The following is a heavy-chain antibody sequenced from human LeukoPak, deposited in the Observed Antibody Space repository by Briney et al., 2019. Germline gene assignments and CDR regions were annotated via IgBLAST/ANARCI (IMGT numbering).Heavy chain of an antibody. V-gene: IGHV1-8*03. Sequence: ASVKVSCKASGYTFTSYDINWVRQATGQGLEWMGWMSPKSGNTGYAQKFQGRVTITRNTSINTAYMELSRLGSEDTAVYYCARGVDYSNYGGDFDYWGQGTLVTASS. D-gene: IGHD4-11*01. CDR3: ARGVDYSNYGGDFDY. CDR2: MSPKSGNT. CDR1: GYTFTSYD. J-gene: IGHJ4*02.